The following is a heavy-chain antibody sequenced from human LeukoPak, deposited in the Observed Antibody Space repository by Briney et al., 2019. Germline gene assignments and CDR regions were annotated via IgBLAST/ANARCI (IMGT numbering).Heavy chain of an antibody. CDR1: GASISSYY. J-gene: IGHJ4*02. D-gene: IGHD5-12*01. V-gene: IGHV4-39*01. Sequence: SETLSLTCTVSGASISSYYWSWIRQPPGKGLEWIGSIYYSGSTYYNPSLKSRVTISVDTSKNQFSLKLSSVTAADTAVYYCARHSRYSGYENFDYWGQGTLVTVSS. CDR3: ARHSRYSGYENFDY. CDR2: IYYSGST.